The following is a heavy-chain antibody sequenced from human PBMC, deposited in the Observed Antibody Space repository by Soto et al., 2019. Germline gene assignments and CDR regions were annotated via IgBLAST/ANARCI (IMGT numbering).Heavy chain of an antibody. Sequence: GGSLRLSCAASGFTFSSYAMHWVRQAPGKGLEWVAFIWYDGSNENYADSVKGRFTISRDNSKNTLYMQMNTLRAEDTALYYCARDPRSSGSSNDAFDIWGPGTMVTVSS. CDR2: IWYDGSNE. CDR1: GFTFSSYA. J-gene: IGHJ3*02. V-gene: IGHV3-33*01. D-gene: IGHD6-19*01. CDR3: ARDPRSSGSSNDAFDI.